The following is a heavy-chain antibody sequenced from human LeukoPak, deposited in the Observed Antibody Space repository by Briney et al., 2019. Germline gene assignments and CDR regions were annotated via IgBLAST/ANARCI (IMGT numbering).Heavy chain of an antibody. CDR1: GYTFTGYY. V-gene: IGHV1-2*02. CDR3: ARAWLRLNPYFDY. J-gene: IGHJ4*02. CDR2: INPNSGDT. Sequence: ASVKVSCKASGYTFTGYYMHWVRQAPGQGLEWMGWINPNSGDTNYAQKFQGRATMTRDTSISTSYMELSRLRSDDTAVYYCARAWLRLNPYFDYWGQGTLVTVSS. D-gene: IGHD5-12*01.